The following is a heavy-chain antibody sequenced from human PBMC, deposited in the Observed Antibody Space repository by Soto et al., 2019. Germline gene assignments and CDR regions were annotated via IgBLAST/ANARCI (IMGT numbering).Heavy chain of an antibody. CDR1: GYTFTSYG. CDR2: ISAYNGNT. V-gene: IGHV1-18*01. Sequence: ASVKVSCKASGYTFTSYGISWVRQAPGQGLEWMGWISAYNGNTNYAQKLQGRVTMTTDTSTSTAYMELRSLRSGDTAVYYCARDLVYDFWSGYSALFDYWGQGTLVTVSS. J-gene: IGHJ4*02. CDR3: ARDLVYDFWSGYSALFDY. D-gene: IGHD3-3*01.